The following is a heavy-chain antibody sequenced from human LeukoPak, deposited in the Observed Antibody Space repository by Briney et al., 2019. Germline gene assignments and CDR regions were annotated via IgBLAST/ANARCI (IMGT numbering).Heavy chain of an antibody. J-gene: IGHJ4*02. CDR1: GGTFSSYA. Sequence: ASVKVSCKASGGTFSSYAISWVRQAPGQRLEWMGWINAGNGNTKYSQKFQGRVTITRDTSASTTYMELSSLRSEDTAVYYCARVPYGSGSYPFDYWGQGTLVTVSS. CDR2: INAGNGNT. CDR3: ARVPYGSGSYPFDY. D-gene: IGHD3-10*01. V-gene: IGHV1-3*01.